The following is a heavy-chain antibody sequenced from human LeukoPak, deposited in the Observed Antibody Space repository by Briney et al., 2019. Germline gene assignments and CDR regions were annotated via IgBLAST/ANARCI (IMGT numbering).Heavy chain of an antibody. V-gene: IGHV1-8*03. Sequence: ASVKVSGKASGYTFTSYDINWVRQATGQGLEWMGWMNPNSGNTGYAQKFQGRVTITRNTSISTAYMELSSLRSEDTAVYYCARGPGDFWSGYYKVWGQGTLVTGSS. CDR3: ARGPGDFWSGYYKV. CDR1: GYTFTSYD. J-gene: IGHJ4*02. D-gene: IGHD3-3*01. CDR2: MNPNSGNT.